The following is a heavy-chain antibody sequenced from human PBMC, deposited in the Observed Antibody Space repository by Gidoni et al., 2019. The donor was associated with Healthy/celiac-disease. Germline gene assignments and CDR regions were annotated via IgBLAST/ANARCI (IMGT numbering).Heavy chain of an antibody. D-gene: IGHD1-26*01. V-gene: IGHV3-49*05. CDR2: IRSKAYGGTT. CDR1: GFPFGDYA. CDR3: TRAEWELLPCVY. J-gene: IGHJ4*02. Sequence: EVQLVESGGGLVKPGRSLRPSSTASGFPFGDYAMCWFRQAPGKGLEWVGFIRSKAYGGTTECAASVKGRFTISRDDSKSIAYLQMNSLKTEETAVYYCTRAEWELLPCVYWGQGTLVTVSS.